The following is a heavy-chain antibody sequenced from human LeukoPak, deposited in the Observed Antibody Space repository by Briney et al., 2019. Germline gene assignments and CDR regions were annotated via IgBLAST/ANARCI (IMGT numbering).Heavy chain of an antibody. D-gene: IGHD3-22*01. CDR2: IKQDGGEK. CDR3: ARVFTMIVVDRTYYFDY. V-gene: IGHV3-7*01. J-gene: IGHJ4*02. Sequence: GGSLRLSCAASGFTFSSYWMSWVRQAPGKGLEWVANIKQDGGEKYYVDSVKGRFTISRDNAKNSLYLQMNSLRAEDTAVYYCARVFTMIVVDRTYYFDYWGQGTPVTVSS. CDR1: GFTFSSYW.